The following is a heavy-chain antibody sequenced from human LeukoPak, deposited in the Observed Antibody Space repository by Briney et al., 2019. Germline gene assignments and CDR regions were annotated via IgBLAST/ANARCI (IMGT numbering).Heavy chain of an antibody. CDR2: IYHSGST. CDR1: GGSISSGGYY. J-gene: IGHJ4*02. Sequence: TSETLSLTCTVSGGSISSGGYYWSWIRQPPGKGLEWIGYIYHSGSTYYNPSLKSRVTISVDRSKNQFSLKLSSVTAADTAVYYCARQTGTYDYWGQGTLVTVSS. CDR3: ARQTGTYDY. V-gene: IGHV4-30-2*01. D-gene: IGHD1-1*01.